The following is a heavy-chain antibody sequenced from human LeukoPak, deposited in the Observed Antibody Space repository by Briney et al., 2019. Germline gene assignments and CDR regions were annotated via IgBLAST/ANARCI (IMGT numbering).Heavy chain of an antibody. CDR1: GGSISSYY. J-gene: IGHJ6*02. Sequence: KSSETLSLTCSVSGGSISSYYWSWIRQPAGKGLEWIGRIYTSGSTNYNPSLKSRVTMSVDTSKNQFSLKLSSVTAADTAVYYCARALGYCSSTSCHPLGYYYYGMDVWGQGTTVTVSS. V-gene: IGHV4-4*07. CDR2: IYTSGST. CDR3: ARALGYCSSTSCHPLGYYYYGMDV. D-gene: IGHD2-2*01.